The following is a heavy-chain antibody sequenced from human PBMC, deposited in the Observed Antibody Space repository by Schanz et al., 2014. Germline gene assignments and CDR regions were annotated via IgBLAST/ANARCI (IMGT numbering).Heavy chain of an antibody. V-gene: IGHV3-48*04. Sequence: EVQLLESGGGLVQPGGSLRLSCIGSGFTFSSYAMAWIRQAPGKGLEWVSHISGSSIHKNYADSVKGRFSISRDNGETSVYLQINSLRVEDTAVYYCARFLARYQYYGVDVWGQGTVVTVSS. D-gene: IGHD2-21*01. CDR2: ISGSSIHK. J-gene: IGHJ3*01. CDR3: ARFLARYQYYGVDV. CDR1: GFTFSSYA.